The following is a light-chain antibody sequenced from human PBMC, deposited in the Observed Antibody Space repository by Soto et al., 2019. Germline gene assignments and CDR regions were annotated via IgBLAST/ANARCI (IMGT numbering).Light chain of an antibody. Sequence: EIVLAQSPGTLSLSPGERATLSCSASQSFTNSFLAWYQQKPGQAPRLLIYGASRRATGIPDRFTGSGSGTDFTLTISRLEPEDFAVYYCQQYVSSPWAFGQGTKVDIK. CDR3: QQYVSSPWA. CDR2: GAS. CDR1: QSFTNSF. J-gene: IGKJ1*01. V-gene: IGKV3-20*01.